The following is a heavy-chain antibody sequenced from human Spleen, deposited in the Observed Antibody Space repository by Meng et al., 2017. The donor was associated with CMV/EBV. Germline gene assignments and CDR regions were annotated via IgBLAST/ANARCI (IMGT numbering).Heavy chain of an antibody. V-gene: IGHV3-30-3*01. CDR3: AKDQGSLDFDY. Sequence: GESLKISCAASGFTFSSYSMHWVRQAPGKGLEWVAVISYDGSNKYYADSVKGRFTISRDYSKNTLHLQMNSLRVEDTAVYYCAKDQGSLDFDYWGQGTLVTVSS. J-gene: IGHJ4*02. CDR2: ISYDGSNK. D-gene: IGHD1-26*01. CDR1: GFTFSSYS.